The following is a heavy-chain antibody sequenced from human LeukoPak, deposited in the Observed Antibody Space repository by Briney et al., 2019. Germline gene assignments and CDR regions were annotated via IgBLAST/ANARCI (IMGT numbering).Heavy chain of an antibody. J-gene: IGHJ4*02. CDR2: IWYDGSNK. Sequence: PGGSLRLSCAASGFTFSSYGMHRVRQAPGKGLEWVAVIWYDGSNKYYVDSVKGRFTISRDNSKNTLYLQMNSLRAEDTAVYYCARDRAAYYFDYWGQGTLVTVSS. CDR1: GFTFSSYG. V-gene: IGHV3-33*01. CDR3: ARDRAAYYFDY. D-gene: IGHD3-10*01.